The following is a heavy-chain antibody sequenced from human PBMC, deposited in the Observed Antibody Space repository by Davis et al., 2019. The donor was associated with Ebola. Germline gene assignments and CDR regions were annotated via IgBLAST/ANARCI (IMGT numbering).Heavy chain of an antibody. CDR1: GVSITPYY. D-gene: IGHD3-10*01. CDR3: AREYTTMVRGVIITGDAFDI. Sequence: MPSETLSLTCNVSGVSITPYYWNWIRQPPGKGLEFIGYIFDSGSPKYNPSLKSRVTISVDTSKNQFSLKLSSVTAADTAVYYCAREYTTMVRGVIITGDAFDIWGQGTMVTVSS. V-gene: IGHV4-4*09. J-gene: IGHJ3*02. CDR2: IFDSGSP.